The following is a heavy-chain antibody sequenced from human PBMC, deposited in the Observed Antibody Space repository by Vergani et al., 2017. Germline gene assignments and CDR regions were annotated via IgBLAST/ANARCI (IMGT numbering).Heavy chain of an antibody. CDR2: ISYVGSNK. D-gene: IGHD6-13*01. V-gene: IGHV3-30*04. Sequence: QVQLVESGGGVVQPGRSLRLSYAASGFTFSSYAMHWVRQAPGKGLGWVAVISYVGSNKYYADSVKGRFTISRDNSKNTLYLQMNSLRAEDTAVYYCAGDGIAAAGTNFDYWGRGTLVTVSS. CDR1: GFTFSSYA. J-gene: IGHJ4*02. CDR3: AGDGIAAAGTNFDY.